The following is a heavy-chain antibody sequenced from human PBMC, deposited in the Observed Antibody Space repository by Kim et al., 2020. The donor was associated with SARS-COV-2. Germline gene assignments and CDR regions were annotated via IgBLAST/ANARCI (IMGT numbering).Heavy chain of an antibody. Sequence: GGSLRLSCAASGFTVSSNYMGWVRQAPGKGLEWVSLIYSGGRTFYADSVQGRFTISRDISKNTLYLQMNSLRAEDTAVYYCVTAGDFWSGYFQHWGQGTLVTVSS. CDR2: IYSGGRT. J-gene: IGHJ4*02. V-gene: IGHV3-53*01. D-gene: IGHD3-3*01. CDR3: VTAGDFWSGYFQH. CDR1: GFTVSSNY.